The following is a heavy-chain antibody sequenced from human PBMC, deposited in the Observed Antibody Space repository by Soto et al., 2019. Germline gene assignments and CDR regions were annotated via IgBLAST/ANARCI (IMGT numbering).Heavy chain of an antibody. V-gene: IGHV3-43*01. CDR1: EFTFGDYT. CDR3: AKGFSGSYSDYYYGMDV. Sequence: SLRLSCAASEFTFGDYTMHWVRQAPGKGLEWVSLISWDGGSTYYADSVKGRFTNSRDNSKNSLYLQMNSLRTEDTALYYCAKGFSGSYSDYYYGMDVWGKGTTVTVSS. J-gene: IGHJ6*04. CDR2: ISWDGGST. D-gene: IGHD1-26*01.